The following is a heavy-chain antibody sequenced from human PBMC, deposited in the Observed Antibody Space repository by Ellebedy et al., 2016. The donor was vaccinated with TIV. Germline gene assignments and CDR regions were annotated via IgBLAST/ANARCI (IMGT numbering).Heavy chain of an antibody. CDR3: ARVAVTGLAVDY. V-gene: IGHV3-11*01. CDR1: GFNFSEYW. J-gene: IGHJ4*02. CDR2: SSPRGSNI. D-gene: IGHD6-19*01. Sequence: GGSLRLXCAASGFNFSEYWMTWVRQAPGKGLEWISHSSPRGSNINYADSVKGRFTISRDNAKNSLHLQMDSLRVEDTAVYYCARVAVTGLAVDYWGQGNLVTVSS.